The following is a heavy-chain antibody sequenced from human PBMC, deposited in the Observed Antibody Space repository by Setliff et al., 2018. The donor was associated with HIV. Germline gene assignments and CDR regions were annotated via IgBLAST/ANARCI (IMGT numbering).Heavy chain of an antibody. CDR1: GFTFSDFD. J-gene: IGHJ6*02. CDR3: ARGPLRISDRFNFYFGMDV. Sequence: PGGSLRLSCAASGFTFSDFDMHWVRQAPGKGLEWVAVISYDGNNKYYADSVKGRFTISRDSSTDTVYVQMNSLRVEDTAVYYCARGPLRISDRFNFYFGMDVWGQGTTVTVSS. CDR2: ISYDGNNK. D-gene: IGHD3-3*01. V-gene: IGHV3-30-3*01.